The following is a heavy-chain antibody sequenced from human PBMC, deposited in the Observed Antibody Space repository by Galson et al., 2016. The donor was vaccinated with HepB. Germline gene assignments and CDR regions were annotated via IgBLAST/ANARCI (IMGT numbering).Heavy chain of an antibody. Sequence: KVSCKGSGYRFKNNWITWVRQMPGKGLEWMGAIDPSDASVEYSPSFHGHVIISVDNSINTAYLQWSRLQASDTAIYYCARRSVGYSTGLTWFDSWGQGTLVIVSS. CDR1: GYRFKNNW. V-gene: IGHV5-10-1*01. D-gene: IGHD2-8*02. CDR2: IDPSDASV. CDR3: ARRSVGYSTGLTWFDS. J-gene: IGHJ5*01.